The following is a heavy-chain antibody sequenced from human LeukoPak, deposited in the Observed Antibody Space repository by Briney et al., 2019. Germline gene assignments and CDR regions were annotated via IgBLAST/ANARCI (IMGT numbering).Heavy chain of an antibody. J-gene: IGHJ3*02. CDR1: GGTSSSYA. D-gene: IGHD2-21*02. Sequence: SVKVSCKASGGTSSSYAISWVRQAPGQGLEWMGGIIPIFGTANYAQKFQGRVTITADKSTSTAYMELSSLRSEDTAVYYCARYMTAVVVTAIQREDDAFDIWGQGTMVTVSS. CDR3: ARYMTAVVVTAIQREDDAFDI. V-gene: IGHV1-69*06. CDR2: IIPIFGTA.